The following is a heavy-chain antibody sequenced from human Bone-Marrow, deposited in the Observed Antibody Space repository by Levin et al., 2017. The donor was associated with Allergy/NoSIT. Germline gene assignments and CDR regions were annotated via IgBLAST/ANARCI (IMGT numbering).Heavy chain of an antibody. D-gene: IGHD1-26*01. V-gene: IGHV3-30-3*01. Sequence: LGESLKISCAASGFSLSGYVMHWVRQAPGKGLAWVAVITSTGSNEYYANSVKGRFTISRDNDKNTVYLQMDSLRPEDTATYYCARDYFGATLPGPMDVWGLGTTVTVSS. CDR2: ITSTGSNE. CDR3: ARDYFGATLPGPMDV. J-gene: IGHJ6*02. CDR1: GFSLSGYV.